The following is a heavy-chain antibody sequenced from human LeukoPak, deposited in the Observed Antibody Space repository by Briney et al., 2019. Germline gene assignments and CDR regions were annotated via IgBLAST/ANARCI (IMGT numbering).Heavy chain of an antibody. J-gene: IGHJ4*02. CDR2: ISYSGST. V-gene: IGHV4-59*01. CDR3: ARGSSGYSYG. CDR1: GGSISSYY. Sequence: PSETLSLTCIVSGGSISSYYWSWIRQPPGRGLEWIGYISYSGSTNYNPSLKSRVTISVDTSKNQFSLKLSSVTAADTAVYYCARGSSGYSYGWGQGTLVTVSS. D-gene: IGHD5-18*01.